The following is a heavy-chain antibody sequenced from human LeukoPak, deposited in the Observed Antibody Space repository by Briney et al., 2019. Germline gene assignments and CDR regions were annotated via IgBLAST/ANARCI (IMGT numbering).Heavy chain of an antibody. CDR1: GASMSSYY. Sequence: PSETLSLTCTVSGASMSSYYWSWVRQPPGKGLEWIGYFYYGATTHYNPSLKSRVTISADTSKNQCSLRLSSATAADTAVYYCARHPIIVAAGYYFDYWGQGTLVTVSS. CDR3: ARHPIIVAAGYYFDY. CDR2: FYYGATT. J-gene: IGHJ4*02. D-gene: IGHD5-12*01. V-gene: IGHV4-59*08.